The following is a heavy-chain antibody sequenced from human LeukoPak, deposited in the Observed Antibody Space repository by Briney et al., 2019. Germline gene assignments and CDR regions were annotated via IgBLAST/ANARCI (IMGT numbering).Heavy chain of an antibody. Sequence: SGGSLRLSCAASGFTFSTYAMNWVRQAPGKGLEWVSSISGSGTITYYTDSMKGRFTISRDNSKNTLYLQMNSLRAEDTAVYYCAKRSSLNAFDIWGQGTMVTVSS. CDR1: GFTFSTYA. V-gene: IGHV3-23*01. CDR3: AKRSSLNAFDI. CDR2: ISGSGTIT. J-gene: IGHJ3*02.